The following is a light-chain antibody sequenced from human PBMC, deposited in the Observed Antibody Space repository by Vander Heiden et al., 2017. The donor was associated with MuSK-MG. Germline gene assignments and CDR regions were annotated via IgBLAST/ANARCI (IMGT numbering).Light chain of an antibody. Sequence: QSALTQPTSVSGSPGQSLTISCTGTSRDVGGYKYVSWYQQHPGKAPKLIIYEVSNRPSGVSDRFSGSKSGNTASLTISGLQAEDEADYYCSSYASSTTWVFGGGTKLTVL. V-gene: IGLV2-14*01. CDR2: EVS. J-gene: IGLJ3*02. CDR1: SRDVGGYKY. CDR3: SSYASSTTWV.